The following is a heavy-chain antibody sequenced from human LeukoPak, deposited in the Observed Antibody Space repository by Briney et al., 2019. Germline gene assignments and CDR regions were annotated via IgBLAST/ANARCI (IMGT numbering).Heavy chain of an antibody. CDR1: GFTFSSYT. CDR3: ASSSDAFGI. V-gene: IGHV3-21*01. CDR2: IHESGGYI. D-gene: IGHD6-6*01. J-gene: IGHJ3*02. Sequence: GGSLRLSCAASGFTFSSYTMNWVRQAPGKGLEWVSSIHESGGYIYYADSVKGRFTISRDNAEKSLYLQMDSLRADDTAVYYCASSSDAFGIWGQRTMVTVSS.